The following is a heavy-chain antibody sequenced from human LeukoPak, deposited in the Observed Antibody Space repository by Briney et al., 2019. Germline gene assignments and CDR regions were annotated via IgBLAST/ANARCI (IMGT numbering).Heavy chain of an antibody. Sequence: SETLSLTCTVSGGSISSYYWSWIRQPPGKGLEWIGYIYYSGSTNYNPSLKSRVTISVDTSKNQFSLKLSSVTAADTAVYYCATSEGVTVTTFDYWGQGTLVTVSS. J-gene: IGHJ4*02. CDR2: IYYSGST. V-gene: IGHV4-59*01. D-gene: IGHD4-17*01. CDR3: ATSEGVTVTTFDY. CDR1: GGSISSYY.